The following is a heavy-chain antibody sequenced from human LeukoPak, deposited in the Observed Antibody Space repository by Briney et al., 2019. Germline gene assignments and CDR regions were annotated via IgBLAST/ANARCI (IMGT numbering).Heavy chain of an antibody. D-gene: IGHD6-13*01. CDR3: ARQIMVYSSSWSRNWFDP. Sequence: SETLSLTCTVSGYSISSGYYWGWIRQPPGKGLEWIGSIYHSGSTYYNPSLKSRVTISVDTSKNQFSLKLSSVTAADTAVYYCARQIMVYSSSWSRNWFDPWGQGTLVTVSS. J-gene: IGHJ5*02. CDR1: GYSISSGYY. V-gene: IGHV4-38-2*02. CDR2: IYHSGST.